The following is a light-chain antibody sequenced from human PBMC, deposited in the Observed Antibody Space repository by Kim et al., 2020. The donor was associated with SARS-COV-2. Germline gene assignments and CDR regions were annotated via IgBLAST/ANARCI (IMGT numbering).Light chain of an antibody. V-gene: IGLV2-23*01. Sequence: GHSLTISGTGTSREVGSYELVSWYQQTPGKAPQLMIYKDSQRPARVSNRVSGSKAGNTASLTISALRAEDQADYYSCTYAGSSTYVFGTGTKVTVL. J-gene: IGLJ1*01. CDR3: CTYAGSSTYV. CDR2: KDS. CDR1: SREVGSYEL.